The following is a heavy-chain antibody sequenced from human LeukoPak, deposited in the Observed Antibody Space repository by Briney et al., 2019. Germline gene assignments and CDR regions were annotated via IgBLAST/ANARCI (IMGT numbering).Heavy chain of an antibody. J-gene: IGHJ4*02. Sequence: GRSLRLSCAASGFTFSSHAMSWVRQAPGKGLEWVSAISGSGGSIYYADSVKGRFTISRDNSKNTMYLQMSSLRAEDTAVYYCAKGFRGYYYDSRGNYFDYWGQGTLVTVSS. CDR2: ISGSGGSI. V-gene: IGHV3-23*01. CDR1: GFTFSSHA. D-gene: IGHD3-22*01. CDR3: AKGFRGYYYDSRGNYFDY.